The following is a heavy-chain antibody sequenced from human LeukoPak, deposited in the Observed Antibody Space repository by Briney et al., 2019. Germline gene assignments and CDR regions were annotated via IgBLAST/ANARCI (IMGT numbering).Heavy chain of an antibody. V-gene: IGHV1-3*01. CDR2: INAGNGNT. J-gene: IGHJ4*02. CDR1: GYTFTSYA. Sequence: ASVKVSCKASGYTFTSYAMHWVRQAPGQRLEWMGWINAGNGNTKYLQKFQGRVTITRDTSASTAYMELSSLRSEDTAVYYCARDRGAYCGGDCYFFDGFDYWGQGTLVTVSS. D-gene: IGHD2-21*02. CDR3: ARDRGAYCGGDCYFFDGFDY.